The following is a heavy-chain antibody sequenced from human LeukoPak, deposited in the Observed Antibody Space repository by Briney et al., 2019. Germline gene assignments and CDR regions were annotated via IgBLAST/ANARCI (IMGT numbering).Heavy chain of an antibody. J-gene: IGHJ6*04. Sequence: GASVKVSCKASGFTFTTSAVQWVRQARGQRLEWIGWIVVGSGNTNYAQKFQERVIITRDMSTSTAYMELSSVRSEDTAVYYCAAGGPADYRSIYDYGMDFWGRRTTVTVSS. CDR1: GFTFTTSA. D-gene: IGHD4-11*01. CDR3: AAGGPADYRSIYDYGMDF. CDR2: IVVGSGNT. V-gene: IGHV1-58*01.